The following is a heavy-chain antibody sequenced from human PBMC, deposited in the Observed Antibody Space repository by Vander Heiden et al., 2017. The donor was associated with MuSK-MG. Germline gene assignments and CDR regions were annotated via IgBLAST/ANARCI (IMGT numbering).Heavy chain of an antibody. CDR1: GYSISSGYY. CDR2: IYHSGRN. V-gene: IGHV4-38-2*01. CDR3: AKQGYSDGFNWFDP. Sequence: QVQLQESGPGLVKPSETLSLTCAVSGYSISSGYYWGWIRQPPGKGLEWIGSIYHSGRNYYNPALKSRVTISVDTSKNQLSLKLRSVTAADTAVYYFAKQGYSDGFNWFDPWGQGTMVTVYS. D-gene: IGHD5-18*01. J-gene: IGHJ5*02.